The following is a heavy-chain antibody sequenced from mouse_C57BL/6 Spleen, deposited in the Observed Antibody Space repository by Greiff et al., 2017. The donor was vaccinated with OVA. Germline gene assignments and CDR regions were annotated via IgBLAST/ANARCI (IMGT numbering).Heavy chain of an antibody. CDR1: GYTFTSYW. CDR3: ARNYDY. J-gene: IGHJ2*01. Sequence: QVQLQQPGAELVKPGASVKLSCKASGYTFTSYWMQWVKQRPGQGLEWIGEIDPSDSYTNYNQKFKGKATLTVDTSSSTAYMQLSSLTSGDSAVYYCARNYDYWGQGTTLTVSS. CDR2: IDPSDSYT. V-gene: IGHV1-50*01. D-gene: IGHD2-1*01.